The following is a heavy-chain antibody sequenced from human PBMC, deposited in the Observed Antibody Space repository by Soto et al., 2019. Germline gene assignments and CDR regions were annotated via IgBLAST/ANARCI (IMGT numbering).Heavy chain of an antibody. V-gene: IGHV1-3*01. D-gene: IGHD1-26*01. Sequence: ASVKVSCKASGGTFSSYAISWVRQAPGQGLEWMGWINAGNGNTKYSQKFQGRVTITRDTSASTAYMELSSLRSEDTAVYYCARVAVGATLVFFDYWGQGTLVTVSS. CDR1: GGTFSSYA. CDR3: ARVAVGATLVFFDY. J-gene: IGHJ4*02. CDR2: INAGNGNT.